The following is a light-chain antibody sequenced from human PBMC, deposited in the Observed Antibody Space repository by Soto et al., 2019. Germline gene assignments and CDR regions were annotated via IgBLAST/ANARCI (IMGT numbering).Light chain of an antibody. J-gene: IGLJ1*01. CDR2: EGS. V-gene: IGLV2-23*01. CDR3: CSYAGNSSFV. Sequence: QSALTQPASVSGSPGQSITISCTGTSSDVGSYILVSWYQQHPGTAPKLMIYEGSKWPSGVSNRFSGSKSGNSASLTISGLQAEDEADYYCCSYAGNSSFVFGTGTKVTVL. CDR1: SSDVGSYIL.